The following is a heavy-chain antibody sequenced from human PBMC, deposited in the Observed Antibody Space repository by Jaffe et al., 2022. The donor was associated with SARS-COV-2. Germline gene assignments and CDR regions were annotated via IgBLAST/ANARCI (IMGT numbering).Heavy chain of an antibody. V-gene: IGHV3-74*03. D-gene: IGHD6-6*01. J-gene: IGHJ2*01. CDR2: LNSDGSTT. Sequence: EVQLVESGGGLVQPGGSLRLSCAASGFTFSSYWMHWVRQAPEKGLVWVSRLNSDGSTTTYADSVKGRFTISRDNAKNTLYLQMNSLRAEDTAVYYCAAARPHGSVFDLWGRGTLVTVSS. CDR3: AAARPHGSVFDL. CDR1: GFTFSSYW.